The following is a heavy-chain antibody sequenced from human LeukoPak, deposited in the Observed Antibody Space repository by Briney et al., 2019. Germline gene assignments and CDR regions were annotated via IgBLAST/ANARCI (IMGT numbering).Heavy chain of an antibody. CDR3: AREGYYGSGSPPSLYFDY. CDR2: ISSGSNYI. D-gene: IGHD3-10*01. Sequence: GGSLRLSCAASGFTFSSYSMVWVRQAPGKGLEWVSSISSGSNYIYYADSVKGRFTISRDNSRSTLYLQMNSLRPEDTAIYYCAREGYYGSGSPPSLYFDYWGQGTLVTVSS. V-gene: IGHV3-21*01. CDR1: GFTFSSYS. J-gene: IGHJ4*02.